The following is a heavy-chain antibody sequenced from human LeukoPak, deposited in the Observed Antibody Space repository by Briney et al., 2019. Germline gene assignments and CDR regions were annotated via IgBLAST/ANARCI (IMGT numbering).Heavy chain of an antibody. J-gene: IGHJ4*02. CDR2: ISYDGSNK. CDR3: AKINYDMGDY. D-gene: IGHD3-22*01. V-gene: IGHV3-30*18. Sequence: GGSLRLSCAVSGFTFSSYGMHWVRQAPGKGLEWVAVISYDGSNKYYADSVKGRFTISRDNSKNTLYLQMNSLRAEDTAVYYCAKINYDMGDYWGQGTLVTVSS. CDR1: GFTFSSYG.